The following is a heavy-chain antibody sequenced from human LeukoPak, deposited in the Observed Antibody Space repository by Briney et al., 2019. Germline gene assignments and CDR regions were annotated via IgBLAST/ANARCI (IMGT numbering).Heavy chain of an antibody. V-gene: IGHV1-2*02. J-gene: IGHJ4*02. CDR3: ARGYYYDSKPDY. D-gene: IGHD3-22*01. CDR2: INPNSGGT. CDR1: GYTFTGYY. Sequence: ASVKVSCKASGYTFTGYYMHWVRQAPGQGLEWMGWINPNSGGTNYAQKLQGRVTMTRDTSISTAYMELSRLRSDDTAVYYCARGYYYDSKPDYWGQGTLVTVSS.